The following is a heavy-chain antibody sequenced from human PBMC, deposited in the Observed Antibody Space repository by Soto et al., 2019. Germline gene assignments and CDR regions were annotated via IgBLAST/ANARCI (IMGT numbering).Heavy chain of an antibody. CDR2: INHSGTT. CDR3: SRGRSHYGAGSLDWFDP. CDR1: GGSLSGYY. Sequence: SETLSLTCAVSGGSLSGYYWSWIRQPPGKGLEWIGEINHSGTTNFNPSLKSRVTISFDTSKNQFTLKLSPVTAAETAVYYCSRGRSHYGAGSLDWFDPWGQGTLVTVSS. V-gene: IGHV4-34*01. J-gene: IGHJ5*02. D-gene: IGHD3-10*01.